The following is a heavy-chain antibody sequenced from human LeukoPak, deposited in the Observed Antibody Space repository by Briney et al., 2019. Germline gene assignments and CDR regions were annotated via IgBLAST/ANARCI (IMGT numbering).Heavy chain of an antibody. V-gene: IGHV3-66*01. J-gene: IGHJ4*02. CDR3: ARGESKYSSSWYTPFSD. CDR2: IYSGGST. Sequence: GGSLRLSCAASGFTFSSNYMSWVRQAPGKGLEWVSVIYSGGSTYHADSVKGRFTISRDTSRNTLYLQMNSLRAEDTAVYYCARGESKYSSSWYTPFSDWGQGTLVTVSS. D-gene: IGHD6-13*01. CDR1: GFTFSSNY.